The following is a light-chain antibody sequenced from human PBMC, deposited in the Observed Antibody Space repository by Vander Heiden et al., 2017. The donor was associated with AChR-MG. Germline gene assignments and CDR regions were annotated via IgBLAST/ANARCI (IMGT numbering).Light chain of an antibody. J-gene: IGKJ4*01. CDR3: QQYYSYPLT. V-gene: IGKV1-8*01. CDR2: AAS. Sequence: AIRITQSPSSFPASTGDRVTTPCRASQGISSYLAWYQQKPGKAPKLLIYAASTLQSGVPSRFSGSGSGTDFTLTISCLQSEDFATYYCQQYYSYPLTFGGGTKVEIK. CDR1: QGISSY.